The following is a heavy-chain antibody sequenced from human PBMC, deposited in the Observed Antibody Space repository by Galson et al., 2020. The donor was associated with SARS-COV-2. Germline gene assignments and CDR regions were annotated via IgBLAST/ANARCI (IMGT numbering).Heavy chain of an antibody. J-gene: IGHJ2*01. CDR1: GLTFTKYT. V-gene: IGHV3-21*01. Sequence: GGSLRLSCAASGLTFTKYTMNWVRQPPGKGPEWLSSMSSSGSQIYYAASVRGRFTISRDEPRNSLYLQMNSLRAEETAVYYCARAVGPAAVYYWYFDLWGRGTLVTVSS. CDR2: MSSSGSQI. D-gene: IGHD6-13*01. CDR3: ARAVGPAAVYYWYFDL.